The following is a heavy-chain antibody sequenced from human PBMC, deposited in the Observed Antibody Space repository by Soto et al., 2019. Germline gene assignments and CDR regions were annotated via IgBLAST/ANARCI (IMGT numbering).Heavy chain of an antibody. CDR2: IYSGGST. CDR3: ARVGRTPVAGFAGSFDI. J-gene: IGHJ3*02. CDR1: GFTVSSNY. V-gene: IGHV3-66*01. Sequence: GGSLRLSCAASGFTVSSNYMSWVRQAPGKGLEWVSVIYSGGSTYYADSVKGRFTISRDNSKNTLYLQMNSLRAEDTAVYYCARVGRTPVAGFAGSFDIWGQGTMVTVSS. D-gene: IGHD6-19*01.